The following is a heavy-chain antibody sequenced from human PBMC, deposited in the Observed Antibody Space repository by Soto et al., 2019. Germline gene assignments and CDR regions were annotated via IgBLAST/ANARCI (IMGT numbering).Heavy chain of an antibody. V-gene: IGHV2-26*01. CDR1: GFSLSNARMG. D-gene: IGHD3-10*01. Sequence: QVTLKESGPVLVKPTETLTLTCTVSGFSLSNARMGVSWIRQPPGKALEWLAHIFSNDEKSYATSLKSRLTISKDTSKSLVVLTMTNMHPEDTATLYCARIMGGRVFFYGSENYRPQFDYWGHGTLVTVSS. CDR2: IFSNDEK. CDR3: ARIMGGRVFFYGSENYRPQFDY. J-gene: IGHJ4*01.